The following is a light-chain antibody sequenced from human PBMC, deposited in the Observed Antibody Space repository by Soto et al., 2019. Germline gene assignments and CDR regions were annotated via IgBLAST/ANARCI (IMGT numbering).Light chain of an antibody. CDR3: QQYNNWPQT. CDR2: GAS. CDR1: QAINNN. Sequence: VLTQAPDTLSVSPGERATLSCRASQAINNNVAWYQLKDGQVPRLLIYGASTRAADVPARFSGGWSGTEFTLTISSLQSEDFAEYHCQQYNNWPQTFGQGTKVEIK. V-gene: IGKV3-15*01. J-gene: IGKJ1*01.